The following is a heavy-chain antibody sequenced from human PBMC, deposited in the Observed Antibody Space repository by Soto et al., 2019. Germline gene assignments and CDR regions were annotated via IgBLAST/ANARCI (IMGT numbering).Heavy chain of an antibody. CDR2: IHHSGIS. CDR3: ARACLNGICYTQGLDL. J-gene: IGHJ4*02. V-gene: IGHV4-4*02. Sequence: QVQLQESGPGLVKPSGTLSLTCGVSGGSISSSNWWSWVRQPPGKGLEWIGEIHHSGISKYNPSQQSRLTLPLAKSKNHFSLQLTSVTAAGTAVYYCARACLNGICYTQGLDLWGQGTLVLVSS. CDR1: GGSISSSNW. D-gene: IGHD2-8*01.